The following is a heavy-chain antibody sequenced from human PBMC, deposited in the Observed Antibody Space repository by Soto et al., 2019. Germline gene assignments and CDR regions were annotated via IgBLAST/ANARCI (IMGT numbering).Heavy chain of an antibody. V-gene: IGHV1-3*01. CDR3: AREGYCSGGSCYPGYNWFDP. CDR2: INAGNGNT. Sequence: ASVKVSCKASGYTFTSYAMHWVRQAPGQRLEWMGWINAGNGNTKYSQKFQGRVTITRDTSTSTVYMELSSLRSEDTAVYYCAREGYCSGGSCYPGYNWFDPWGQGTLVTVS. CDR1: GYTFTSYA. D-gene: IGHD2-15*01. J-gene: IGHJ5*02.